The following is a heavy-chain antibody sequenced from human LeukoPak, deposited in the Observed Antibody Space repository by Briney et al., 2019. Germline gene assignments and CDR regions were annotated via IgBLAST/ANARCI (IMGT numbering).Heavy chain of an antibody. J-gene: IGHJ6*03. CDR2: IYYSGST. CDR3: AKEEGGMVYAIRTPYMDV. Sequence: SETLSLTCTVSGYSISSSYYWGWIRQPPGKGLEWIGSIYYSGSTYYNPSLKSRVTISVDTSKNQFSLKLSSVTAADTAVYYCAKEEGGMVYAIRTPYMDVWGKGTTVTVSS. V-gene: IGHV4-38-2*02. CDR1: GYSISSSYY. D-gene: IGHD2-8*01.